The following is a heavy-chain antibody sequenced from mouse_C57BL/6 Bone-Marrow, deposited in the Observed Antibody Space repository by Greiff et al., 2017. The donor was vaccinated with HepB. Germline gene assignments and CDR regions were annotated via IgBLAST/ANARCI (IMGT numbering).Heavy chain of an antibody. J-gene: IGHJ2*01. CDR1: GYTFTDYY. V-gene: IGHV1-26*01. CDR2: INPNNGGT. CDR3: ARLELIRYYYGSSSYYFDY. D-gene: IGHD1-1*01. Sequence: VQLQQSGPELVKPGASVKISCKASGYTFTDYYMNWVKQSHGKSLEWIGDINPNNGGTSYNQKFKGKATLTVDKSSSTAYMELRSLTSEDSAVYYCARLELIRYYYGSSSYYFDYWGQGTTLTVSS.